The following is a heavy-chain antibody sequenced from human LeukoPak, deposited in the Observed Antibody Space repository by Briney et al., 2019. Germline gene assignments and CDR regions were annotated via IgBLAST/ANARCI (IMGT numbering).Heavy chain of an antibody. Sequence: SETLSLTCAVYGGSFSGYYWSWTRQPPGKGLEWIGEINHSGSTNYNPSLKSRVTISVDTSKNQFSLKLSSVTAADTAVYYCARTINYDFWSGYYTWGQGTLVTVSS. J-gene: IGHJ5*02. CDR2: INHSGST. CDR3: ARTINYDFWSGYYT. V-gene: IGHV4-34*01. D-gene: IGHD3-3*01. CDR1: GGSFSGYY.